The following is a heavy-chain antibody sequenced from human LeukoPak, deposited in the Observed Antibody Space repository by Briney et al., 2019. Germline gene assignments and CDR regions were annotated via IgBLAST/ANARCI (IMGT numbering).Heavy chain of an antibody. CDR3: ASPPGGGRIY. CDR2: ISSSGSTI. V-gene: IGHV3-48*03. D-gene: IGHD1-14*01. CDR1: GFTFSSYE. J-gene: IGHJ4*02. Sequence: AGGSLRLSCAASGFTFSSYEMNWVRQAPGKGLEWVSYISSSGSTIYYADSVKGRFTISRDNAKNSLYLQMNSLRAEDTAVYYCASPPGGGRIYWGQGTLVTVSS.